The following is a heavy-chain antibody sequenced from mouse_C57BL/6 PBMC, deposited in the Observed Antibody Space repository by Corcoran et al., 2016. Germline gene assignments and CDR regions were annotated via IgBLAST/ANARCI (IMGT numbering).Heavy chain of an antibody. Sequence: QVQLLQSGADLMKPEASVQLSCKASGYTFTEYTIHWVNRRSGQGLEWIGWFYPGSGNIKYNEKFTEKPTLTADNSSSTVYMGLRRWTSEGSAVYFCARNETGTHYYGSGCAMDYWGQGTSVTVS. CDR1: GYTFTEYT. CDR2: FYPGSGNI. CDR3: ARNETGTHYYGSGCAMDY. D-gene: IGHD1-1*01. J-gene: IGHJ4*01. V-gene: IGHV1-62-2*01.